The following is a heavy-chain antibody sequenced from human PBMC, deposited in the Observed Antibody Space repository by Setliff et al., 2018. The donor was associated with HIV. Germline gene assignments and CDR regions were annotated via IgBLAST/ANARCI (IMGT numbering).Heavy chain of an antibody. D-gene: IGHD3-22*01. CDR1: GDSFSSYY. V-gene: IGHV1-46*01. CDR3: ARARRDSYDRGRRNHYYMDV. CDR2: INPTGGST. Sequence: ASVKVSCKASGDSFSSYYMHWVRQAPGQGLEWMGRINPTGGSTSYAQRFQGRVIVTRDTSTSTVYMELNNLKFEDTAVYYCARARRDSYDRGRRNHYYMDVLGKVTTVTVSS. J-gene: IGHJ6*03.